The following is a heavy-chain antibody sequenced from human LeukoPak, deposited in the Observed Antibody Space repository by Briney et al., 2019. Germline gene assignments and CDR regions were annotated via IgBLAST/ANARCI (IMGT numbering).Heavy chain of an antibody. CDR3: ARVGDYYDSSGFDY. Sequence: ASVKVSCKASGYTFTSYAMHWVRQAPGKSLEWMGWINAGNGNTKYSQKFQGRVTITRDTSASTAYMELSSLRSEDTAVYYCARVGDYYDSSGFDYWGQGTLVTVSS. D-gene: IGHD3-22*01. CDR1: GYTFTSYA. V-gene: IGHV1-3*01. CDR2: INAGNGNT. J-gene: IGHJ4*02.